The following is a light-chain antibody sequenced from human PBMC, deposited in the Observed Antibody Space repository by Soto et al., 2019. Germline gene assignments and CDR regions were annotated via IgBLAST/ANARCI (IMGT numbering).Light chain of an antibody. CDR1: QSISNY. J-gene: IGKJ4*01. V-gene: IGKV1-33*01. CDR3: QQYDNLPLT. CDR2: DAS. Sequence: DIQMTQSPSSLSASVGDRVTMTCRASQSISNYLNWYQQKPGKAPKLPIYDASNLETGVPSRFSGSGSGTDFTFTISSLQPEDIETYYCQQYDNLPLTFGGGTKVDI.